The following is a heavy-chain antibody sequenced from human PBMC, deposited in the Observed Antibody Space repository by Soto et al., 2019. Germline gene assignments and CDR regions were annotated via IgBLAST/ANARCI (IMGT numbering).Heavy chain of an antibody. D-gene: IGHD3-3*01. Sequence: QLHLVQSGAVVKKPGASVTVSCSASGYPVTAYYMHWVRQAPGRGVEWMGGINPATGAAKYTQTFQGRGNMARGTSPSTVFMEMSGLTSEGPAGFYWARGGGVGVAGSAAFDMWGQGTLVTVSS. CDR1: GYPVTAYY. J-gene: IGHJ3*02. V-gene: IGHV1-2*02. CDR3: ARGGGVGVAGSAAFDM. CDR2: INPATGAA.